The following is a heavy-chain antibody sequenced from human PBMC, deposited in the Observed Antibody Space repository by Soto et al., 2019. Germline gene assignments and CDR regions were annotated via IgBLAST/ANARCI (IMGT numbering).Heavy chain of an antibody. D-gene: IGHD6-13*01. CDR2: ISPSSGGT. Sequence: QVQLVQSGAEVKKPGASVRVSCKASGYTFTSYYVHWVRQAPGQGPEWMGVISPSSGGTDYAQKFQGRVTMTRDTSTSTVYMELSSLRSEDTAVYFCTRSIITTAGTDALDLWGQGTLVTVSS. J-gene: IGHJ3*01. CDR3: TRSIITTAGTDALDL. CDR1: GYTFTSYY. V-gene: IGHV1-46*03.